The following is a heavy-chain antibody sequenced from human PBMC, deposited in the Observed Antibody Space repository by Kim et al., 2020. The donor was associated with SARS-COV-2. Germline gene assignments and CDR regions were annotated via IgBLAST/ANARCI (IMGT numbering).Heavy chain of an antibody. V-gene: IGHV7-4-1*02. Sequence: ASVKVSCKASGYIFTTYSINWVRQAPGQGLEWMGGINTNTGIPTYAQGLTGRFVFSVDTSVSTAYLQLSSLKAEDTAVYYCARDYYDIRDSSGQYNWFDPWGQGTLVTVSS. CDR1: GYIFTTYS. CDR3: ARDYYDIRDSSGQYNWFDP. J-gene: IGHJ5*02. CDR2: INTNTGIP. D-gene: IGHD3-22*01.